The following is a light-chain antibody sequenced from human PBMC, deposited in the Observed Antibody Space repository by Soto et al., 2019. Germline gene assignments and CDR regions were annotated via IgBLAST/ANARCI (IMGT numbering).Light chain of an antibody. V-gene: IGKV3-11*01. J-gene: IGKJ1*01. CDR1: QSVSSY. Sequence: EIVLTQSPATLSLSPGERATLSCRASQSVSSYLAWYQQKPGQAPRLLIYDASNRATGIPARFSGSGSGTDFTLTISSLAAEDYADYYCQHSNNSPCTFGQGTKVEI. CDR2: DAS. CDR3: QHSNNSPCT.